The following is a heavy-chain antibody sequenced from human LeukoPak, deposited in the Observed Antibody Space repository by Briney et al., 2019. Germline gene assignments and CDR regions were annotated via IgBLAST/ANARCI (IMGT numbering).Heavy chain of an antibody. J-gene: IGHJ5*02. CDR2: INPNSGGT. CDR1: GYTFTGYY. CDR3: ARDLFPDIVVVPAAWWFDP. D-gene: IGHD2-2*01. Sequence: ASVKVCRKASGYTFTGYYMHWVRQAPGQGIEWMGWINPNSGGTKYAQKFQGRVTMTRDTSISTAYMELSRLRSDDTAVYYCARDLFPDIVVVPAAWWFDPWGQGTLVTVSS. V-gene: IGHV1-2*02.